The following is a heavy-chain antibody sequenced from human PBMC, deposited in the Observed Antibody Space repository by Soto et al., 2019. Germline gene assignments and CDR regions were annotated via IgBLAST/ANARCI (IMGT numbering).Heavy chain of an antibody. CDR3: ERTYSSSWSPFDY. D-gene: IGHD6-13*01. V-gene: IGHV4-34*01. CDR1: GGSFSGYY. CDR2: INHSGGT. J-gene: IGHJ4*02. Sequence: QVQLQQWGAGLLKPSETLSLTCAVYGGSFSGYYWSWIRQPPGKGLEWIGEINHSGGTNYNPSLKSRVTISLATSKSHCARRLSSVTAADTAVYYCERTYSSSWSPFDYWGQGPLVTVSS.